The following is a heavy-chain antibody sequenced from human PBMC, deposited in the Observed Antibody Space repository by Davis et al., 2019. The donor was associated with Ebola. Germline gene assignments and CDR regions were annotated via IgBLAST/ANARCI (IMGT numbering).Heavy chain of an antibody. V-gene: IGHV3-21*01. CDR2: ISSSSSYI. Sequence: GESLKISCAASGFTFSSYSMNWVRQAPGKGLEWVSSISSSSSYIYYADSVKGRFTISRDNAKNTLYLQMNSLRADDTAVYYCARGVLDYYDSSGYYRWGQGTLVTVSS. J-gene: IGHJ4*02. CDR1: GFTFSSYS. D-gene: IGHD3-22*01. CDR3: ARGVLDYYDSSGYYR.